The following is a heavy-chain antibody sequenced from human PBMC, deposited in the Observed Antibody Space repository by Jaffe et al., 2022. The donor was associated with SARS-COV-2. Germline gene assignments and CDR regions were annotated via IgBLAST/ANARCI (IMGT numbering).Heavy chain of an antibody. CDR2: IWYDGSNK. V-gene: IGHV3-33*01. J-gene: IGHJ3*02. Sequence: QVQLVESGGGVVQPGRSLRLSCAASGITFSSYGMHWVRQAPGKGLEWVAAIWYDGSNKYYVDSVKGRFTISRDNSKNTLYLQMNSLRAEDTAVYYCARESGYSKLGDASDMWGQGTMVTVSS. CDR3: ARESGYSKLGDASDM. CDR1: GITFSSYG. D-gene: IGHD6-13*01.